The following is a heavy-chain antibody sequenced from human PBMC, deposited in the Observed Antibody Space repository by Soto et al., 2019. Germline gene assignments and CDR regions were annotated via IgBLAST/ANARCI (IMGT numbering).Heavy chain of an antibody. Sequence: SETLSLTCXVSGGSISSSSYYWGWIRQPPGKGLEWIGSIYYSGSTYYNPSLKSRVTISVDTSKNQFSLKLSSVTAADTAVYYCARVGYCSGGSCYSADLYYFDYWGQGTLVTVSS. V-gene: IGHV4-39*01. J-gene: IGHJ4*02. CDR1: GGSISSSSYY. CDR3: ARVGYCSGGSCYSADLYYFDY. CDR2: IYYSGST. D-gene: IGHD2-15*01.